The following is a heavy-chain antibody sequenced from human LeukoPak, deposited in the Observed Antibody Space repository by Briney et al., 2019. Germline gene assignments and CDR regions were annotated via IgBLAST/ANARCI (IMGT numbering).Heavy chain of an antibody. CDR3: ARGHLTDLTGYYPPAYTDFDY. Sequence: ASVKVSCKASGYTFTSYGISWVRQAPGQGLEWMGWISAYNGNTNYAQKLQGRVTMTTDTSTSTAYMELRSLRSDDTAVYYRARGHLTDLTGYYPPAYTDFDYWGQGTLVTVSS. D-gene: IGHD3-9*01. V-gene: IGHV1-18*01. J-gene: IGHJ4*02. CDR2: ISAYNGNT. CDR1: GYTFTSYG.